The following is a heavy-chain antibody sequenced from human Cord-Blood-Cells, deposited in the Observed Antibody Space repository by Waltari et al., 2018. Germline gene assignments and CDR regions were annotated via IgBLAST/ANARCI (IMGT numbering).Heavy chain of an antibody. J-gene: IGHJ4*02. Sequence: QVQLQQWGAGLLKPSATLSLTCAVDGGSFSGYYWSWTRQPPGKGLEWIGEINNSGSTNYNPSLKSRVTISVDTSKNQFSLKLSSVTAADTAVYYCARDLQGGAAFDYWGQGTLVTVSS. V-gene: IGHV4-34*01. CDR3: ARDLQGGAAFDY. CDR1: GGSFSGYY. CDR2: INNSGST. D-gene: IGHD1-26*01.